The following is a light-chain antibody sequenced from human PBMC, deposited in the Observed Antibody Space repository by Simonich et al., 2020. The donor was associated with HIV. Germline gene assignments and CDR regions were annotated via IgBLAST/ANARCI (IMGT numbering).Light chain of an antibody. J-gene: IGKJ1*01. V-gene: IGKV4-1*01. CDR3: QQMKT. Sequence: DIVMTQSPDSLGVSLGERATINCKSSQSVLYSSNNKNYLAWYQQKPGQPPKLLIYWASTRESGVPDRFSGSGSGTDFTLTISSLESEDFAVYYCQQMKTFGQGTKVEIK. CDR2: WAS. CDR1: QSVLYSSNNKNY.